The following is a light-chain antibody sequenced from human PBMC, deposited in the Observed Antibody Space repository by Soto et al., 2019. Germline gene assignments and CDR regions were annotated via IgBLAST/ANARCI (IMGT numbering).Light chain of an antibody. CDR2: GAS. Sequence: EIGMTQSPATLSVSPGERATLSCRASQSVSSNLAWYQQKPGQAPRLLIYGASTRATGIPARFSGSGSGTEFTLTISSLQSEDFAVYYCQQYNNWPPLFGGGTKVEIK. CDR3: QQYNNWPPL. V-gene: IGKV3-15*01. CDR1: QSVSSN. J-gene: IGKJ4*01.